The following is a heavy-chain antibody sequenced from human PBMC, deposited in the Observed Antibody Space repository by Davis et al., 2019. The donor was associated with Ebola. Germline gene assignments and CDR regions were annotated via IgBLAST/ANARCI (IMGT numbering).Heavy chain of an antibody. J-gene: IGHJ5*02. V-gene: IGHV4-34*01. Sequence: PSETLSLTCAVYGGSFSGYYWSWIRQPPGKGLEWIGEINHSGSTNYNPSLKSRVTISVDTSKNQFSLKLSSVTAADTAVYYCARGLDIVVVPAATTTRWFDPWGQGTLVTVSS. CDR2: INHSGST. CDR3: ARGLDIVVVPAATTTRWFDP. CDR1: GGSFSGYY. D-gene: IGHD2-2*01.